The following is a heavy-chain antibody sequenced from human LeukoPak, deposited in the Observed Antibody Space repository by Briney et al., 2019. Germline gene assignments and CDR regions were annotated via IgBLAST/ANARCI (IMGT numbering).Heavy chain of an antibody. D-gene: IGHD6-13*01. CDR1: GYTFTGYY. V-gene: IGHV1-2*02. CDR3: ARPHAAAGTYYYYGMDV. J-gene: IGHJ6*02. CDR2: INPNSGGT. Sequence: ASVKVSCKASGYTFTGYYMHWVRQAPGQGLEWMGWINPNSGGTNYAQKFQGRVTMTRDTSISTAYMELSRLRSDDTAVYYCARPHAAAGTYYYYGMDVWGQGTTVTVSS.